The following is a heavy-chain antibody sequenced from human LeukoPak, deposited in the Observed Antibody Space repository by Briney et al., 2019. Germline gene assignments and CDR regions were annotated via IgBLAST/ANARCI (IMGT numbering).Heavy chain of an antibody. CDR2: IYPGDSDT. D-gene: IGHD2-2*01. CDR1: GYSFTSYW. J-gene: IGHJ4*02. CDR3: ARPAGYCSSTSCYLEEEYFDY. Sequence: GESLKISCKGSGYSFTSYWIGWVRQMPGKGLEWMGIIYPGDSDTRYSPFFQGQVTISADKSISTAYLQWSSLKASDTAMYYCARPAGYCSSTSCYLEEEYFDYWGQGTLVTVSS. V-gene: IGHV5-51*01.